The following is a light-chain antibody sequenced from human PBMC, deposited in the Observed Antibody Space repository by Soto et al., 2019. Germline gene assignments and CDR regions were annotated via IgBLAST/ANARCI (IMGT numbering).Light chain of an antibody. V-gene: IGKV1-5*03. CDR2: KAS. CDR3: QQYNNYWT. J-gene: IGKJ1*01. Sequence: DIQMTQSPSTLSASVGDRSPFPCRPIRRISSWLAWYQQKPGKAPNLLIYKASSLESGVPSRFSGSGSGTEFTLTISSLQPDDFATYYCQQYNNYWTFGQGTKVEIK. CDR1: RRISSW.